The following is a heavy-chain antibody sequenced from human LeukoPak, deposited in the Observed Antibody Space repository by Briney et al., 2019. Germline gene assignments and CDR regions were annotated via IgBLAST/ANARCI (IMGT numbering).Heavy chain of an antibody. J-gene: IGHJ4*02. CDR1: GGTFSSYT. CDR3: ARDSGDGYNDY. Sequence: VASVKVSCKASGGTFSSYTISWVRLAPGQGLEWMGRIIPILGIANYAQKFQGRVTITADKSTSTAYMELSSLRSEDTAVYYCARDSGDGYNDYWGQGTLVTVSS. V-gene: IGHV1-69*04. D-gene: IGHD5-24*01. CDR2: IIPILGIA.